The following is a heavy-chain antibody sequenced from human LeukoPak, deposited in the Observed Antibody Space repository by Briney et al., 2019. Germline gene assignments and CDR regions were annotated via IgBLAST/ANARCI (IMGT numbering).Heavy chain of an antibody. CDR1: GGSISSYY. Sequence: SETLSLTCTVSGGSISSYYWSWIPHPAGKGLEWVGRIYTSGSTNYNPSLKSGVTMSVETSKNQFSLKLSSVTAADTAVYYCARLSYSSGWTGLDYWGQGTLVTVSS. V-gene: IGHV4-4*07. D-gene: IGHD6-19*01. CDR2: IYTSGST. J-gene: IGHJ4*02. CDR3: ARLSYSSGWTGLDY.